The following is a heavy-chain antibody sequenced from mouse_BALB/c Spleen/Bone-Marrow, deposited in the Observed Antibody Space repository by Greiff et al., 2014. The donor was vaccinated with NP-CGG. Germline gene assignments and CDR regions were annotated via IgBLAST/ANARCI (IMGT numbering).Heavy chain of an antibody. CDR2: IDPANGDT. J-gene: IGHJ2*01. V-gene: IGHV14-3*02. Sequence: DVQLQESGAELVKPGASVKLSCTASGFKIKDTYMHWVRQRPEQGLEWIGRIDPANGDTRYDPKFHGKATITADTSSSTAYLQLSSLTSEDTAVYCCARYRLGTYFDYWGQGTTLTVSS. D-gene: IGHD2-14*01. CDR1: GFKIKDTY. CDR3: ARYRLGTYFDY.